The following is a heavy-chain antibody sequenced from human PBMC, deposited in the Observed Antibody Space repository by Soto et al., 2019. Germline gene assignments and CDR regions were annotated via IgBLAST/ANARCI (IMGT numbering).Heavy chain of an antibody. J-gene: IGHJ4*02. CDR2: ISAYNGNT. D-gene: IGHD3-9*01. CDR3: ARIDERLGYFDY. Sequence: SVKVSCKASGYTFTSYGISWVRQAPGQGLEWMGWISAYNGNTNYAQKLQGRVTMTADTSTSTAYMELRSLRSEDTAVYYCARIDERLGYFDYWGQGTLVTVSS. CDR1: GYTFTSYG. V-gene: IGHV1-18*01.